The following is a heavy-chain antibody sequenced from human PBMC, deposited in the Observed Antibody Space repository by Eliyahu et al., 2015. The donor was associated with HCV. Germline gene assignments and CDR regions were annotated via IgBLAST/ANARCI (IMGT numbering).Heavy chain of an antibody. CDR3: ARATPTPDSSGWYFDY. J-gene: IGHJ4*02. Sequence: QVQLQQWGAGLLKPSETLSLTCAVYVGSFSGYYWNWIRQPPGKGLEWIGEINHRGTTNYNPSLKSRVTMSVDTSKNQFSLKVSSVTAADTAVYYCARATPTPDSSGWYFDYWGQGTLVTVSS. CDR2: INHRGTT. D-gene: IGHD6-19*01. CDR1: VGSFSGYY. V-gene: IGHV4-34*01.